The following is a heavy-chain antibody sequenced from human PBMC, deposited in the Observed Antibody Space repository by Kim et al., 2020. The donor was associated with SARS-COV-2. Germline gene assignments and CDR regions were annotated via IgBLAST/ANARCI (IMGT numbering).Heavy chain of an antibody. V-gene: IGHV1-2*06. CDR1: GYTFTGYY. D-gene: IGHD6-19*01. CDR3: ARGGSSGWYALHGY. CDR2: INPNSGGT. J-gene: IGHJ4*02. Sequence: ASVKVSCKASGYTFTGYYTHWVRQAPGQGLEWMGRINPNSGGTNYAQKFQGRVTMTRDTSISTAYMELSRLRSDDTAAYYCARGGSSGWYALHGYWGQGTLVTVSS.